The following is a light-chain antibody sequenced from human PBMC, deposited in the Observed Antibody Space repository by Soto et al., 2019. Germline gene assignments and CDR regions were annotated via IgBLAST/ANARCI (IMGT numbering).Light chain of an antibody. CDR3: MQATQFPVT. CDR1: QSLLYSDGNTY. CDR2: KVS. J-gene: IGKJ1*01. Sequence: DIVMTQSPLSLGVTPGERASISCRSSQSLLYSDGNTYLSWLQQRPGQPPRIIIYKVSNRFSGVPDRFSGSGAGTDLTLKISSVEAEDVGVYYCMQATQFPVTFGQGTKVDIK. V-gene: IGKV2-24*01.